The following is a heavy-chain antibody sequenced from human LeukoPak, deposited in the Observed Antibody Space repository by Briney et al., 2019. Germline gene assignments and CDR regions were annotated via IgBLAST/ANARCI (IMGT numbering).Heavy chain of an antibody. CDR1: GGSISSGGYY. V-gene: IGHV4-31*03. J-gene: IGHJ3*02. D-gene: IGHD6-19*01. CDR2: IYYSGST. CDR3: ARGLAVAGTAFDI. Sequence: PSQTLSLTCTVSGGSISSGGYYWSWIRQHPGKGLEWIGYIYYSGSTYYNPSLKSRVTISVDTSKNQFSLKLSSATAADTAVYYCARGLAVAGTAFDIWGQGTMVTVSS.